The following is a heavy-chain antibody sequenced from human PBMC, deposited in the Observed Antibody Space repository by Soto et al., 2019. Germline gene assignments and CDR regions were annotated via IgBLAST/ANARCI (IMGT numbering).Heavy chain of an antibody. CDR3: ARGRAIGVATIATDFDY. V-gene: IGHV4-59*08. Sequence: PSETLSLTSTVSGGYISSYCWSWIRQPPEKGLEWIGYFYYSGSTYYNPSLKSRVTISVDTSKNQFSLKLSSVTAADTAVYYCARGRAIGVATIATDFDYWGQGTLVTVSS. D-gene: IGHD5-12*01. J-gene: IGHJ4*02. CDR2: FYYSGST. CDR1: GGYISSYC.